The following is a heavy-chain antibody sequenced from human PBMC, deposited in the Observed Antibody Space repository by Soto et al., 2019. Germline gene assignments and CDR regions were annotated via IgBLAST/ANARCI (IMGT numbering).Heavy chain of an antibody. Sequence: PGGSLRLSCAASGFTFSTYAMSWVRQAPGKGLEWVSAIGGSAESAYYGDSVKGRFTISRDNSKNTVYLQMNSLRAEDTAVYYCAVHCSTYASGTYSFRHNRFDPWGQGT. D-gene: IGHD3-10*01. CDR1: GFTFSTYA. V-gene: IGHV3-23*01. CDR2: IGGSAESA. CDR3: AVHCSTYASGTYSFRHNRFDP. J-gene: IGHJ5*02.